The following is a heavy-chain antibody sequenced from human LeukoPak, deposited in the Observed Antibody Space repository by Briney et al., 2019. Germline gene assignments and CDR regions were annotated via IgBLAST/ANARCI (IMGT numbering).Heavy chain of an antibody. Sequence: GGSLRLSCAASGFTFSSYEMNWVRQAPGKGLEWVSYISSSGNTIYHADSVKGRFTISRDNAKNSLYLQMNSLRAEDTAVYYCARAHWRTVVTAFGYWGQGTLVTVSS. J-gene: IGHJ4*02. D-gene: IGHD4-23*01. CDR1: GFTFSSYE. CDR3: ARAHWRTVVTAFGY. CDR2: ISSSGNTI. V-gene: IGHV3-48*03.